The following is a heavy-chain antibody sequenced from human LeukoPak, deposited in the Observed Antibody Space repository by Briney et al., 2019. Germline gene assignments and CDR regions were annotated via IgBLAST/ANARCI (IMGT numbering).Heavy chain of an antibody. V-gene: IGHV1-8*01. CDR3: AIGSSSIAARRFDC. CDR2: MNPNSGNT. CDR1: GYTFTSYD. Sequence: ASVKVSCKASGYTFTSYDINWVRQATGQGLEWMGWMNPNSGNTGYAQKFQGRVTMTRNTSISTAYMELSRLRSEDTAVYYCAIGSSSIAARRFDCWGQGTLVTVSS. J-gene: IGHJ4*02. D-gene: IGHD6-6*01.